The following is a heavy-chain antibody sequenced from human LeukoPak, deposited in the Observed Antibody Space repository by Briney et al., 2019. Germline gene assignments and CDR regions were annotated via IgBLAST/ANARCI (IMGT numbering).Heavy chain of an antibody. D-gene: IGHD5-24*01. V-gene: IGHV1-8*01. J-gene: IGHJ4*02. Sequence: ASVKVSCKASGYTFTNYAINWVRQATGQGLEWMGWMNPSNGNTGFAQTFQGRLTMTRDTSITTAYMELSSLTSEDTAVYFCARGSSEEMATIAYWGQGTLITVSS. CDR1: GYTFTNYA. CDR3: ARGSSEEMATIAY. CDR2: MNPSNGNT.